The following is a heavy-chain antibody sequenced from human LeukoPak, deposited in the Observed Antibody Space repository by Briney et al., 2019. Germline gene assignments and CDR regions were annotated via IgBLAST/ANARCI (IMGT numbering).Heavy chain of an antibody. J-gene: IGHJ4*02. Sequence: PSETLSLTCTVSGGSISSYYWSWIRQPPGKGLEWIGEINHSGSTHYNPSLKSRVTISVDTSKNQFSLKLSSVTAADTAVYYCARVGVITMIVNYWGQGTLVTVSS. D-gene: IGHD3-22*01. CDR1: GGSISSYY. V-gene: IGHV4-34*01. CDR2: INHSGST. CDR3: ARVGVITMIVNY.